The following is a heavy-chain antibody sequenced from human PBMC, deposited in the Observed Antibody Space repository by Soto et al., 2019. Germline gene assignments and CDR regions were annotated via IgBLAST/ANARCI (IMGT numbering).Heavy chain of an antibody. Sequence: GASVKVSCKTSGYTFTRNGISWVRQAPGQGFEWMGWISPKSGSIKYAQKFQGRVIMTTDTSTSTAYMEVRSLRSDDTAVYYCARSSGGVFGIIIEGSNWLAPWGQGSLVTVSS. V-gene: IGHV1-18*01. D-gene: IGHD3-16*02. CDR3: ARSSGGVFGIIIEGSNWLAP. CDR2: ISPKSGSI. J-gene: IGHJ5*02. CDR1: GYTFTRNG.